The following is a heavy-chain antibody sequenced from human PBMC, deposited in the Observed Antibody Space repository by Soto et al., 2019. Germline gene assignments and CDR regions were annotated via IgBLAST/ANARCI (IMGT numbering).Heavy chain of an antibody. CDR1: GGSFSGYY. Sequence: SETLSLTCAVYGGSFSGYYWSWIRQPPGKGLEWIGEINHSGSTNYNPSLKSRVTISVDTSKNQFSLKLSSVTAADTAVYYCARDLREAVAGKGDFDYWGQGTLVTVSS. CDR2: INHSGST. CDR3: ARDLREAVAGKGDFDY. J-gene: IGHJ4*02. D-gene: IGHD6-19*01. V-gene: IGHV4-34*01.